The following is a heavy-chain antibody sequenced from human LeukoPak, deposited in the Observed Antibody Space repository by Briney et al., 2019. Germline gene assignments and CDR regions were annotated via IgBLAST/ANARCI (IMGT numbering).Heavy chain of an antibody. Sequence: GGSPRLSCAASGFTFDDYAMHWVRQAPGKGLEWVSGISWNSGSIGYADSVKGRFTISRDNAKNSLYLQMNSLRAEDTALYYCAKEAGRYYDILTGYPYDYWGQGTLVTVSS. V-gene: IGHV3-9*01. CDR2: ISWNSGSI. CDR3: AKEAGRYYDILTGYPYDY. J-gene: IGHJ4*02. CDR1: GFTFDDYA. D-gene: IGHD3-9*01.